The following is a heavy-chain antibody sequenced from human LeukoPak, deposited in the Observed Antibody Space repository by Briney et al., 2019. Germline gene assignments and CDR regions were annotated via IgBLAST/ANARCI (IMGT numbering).Heavy chain of an antibody. CDR2: ISGSGGST. D-gene: IGHD2-2*01. V-gene: IGHV3-23*01. CDR1: GFTFSSYA. Sequence: GGSLRLSCAASGFTFSSYAMSWVRQAPGKGLEWVSAISGSGGSTYYADSVKGRFTISRDNAKNSLYLQMNSLRAEDTAVYYCARDASDRIVVVPAAPLNYWGQGTLVTVSS. J-gene: IGHJ4*02. CDR3: ARDASDRIVVVPAAPLNY.